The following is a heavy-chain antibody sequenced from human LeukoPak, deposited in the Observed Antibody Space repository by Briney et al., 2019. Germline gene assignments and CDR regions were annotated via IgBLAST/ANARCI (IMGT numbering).Heavy chain of an antibody. V-gene: IGHV3-48*03. CDR2: ISSSGSTI. D-gene: IGHD1-26*01. Sequence: GGSLRLSCAASGFTFSSYEMNWVRQAPGKGLEWVSYISSSGSTIYYADSVKGRFTISRDNAKNSLYLQMNSLRAEDTAVYYCATPGGRVGATLDYWGQGTPVTVSS. CDR1: GFTFSSYE. CDR3: ATPGGRVGATLDY. J-gene: IGHJ4*02.